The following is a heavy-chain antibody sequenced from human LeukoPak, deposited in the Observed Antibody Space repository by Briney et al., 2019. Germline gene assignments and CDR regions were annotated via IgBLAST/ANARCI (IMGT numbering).Heavy chain of an antibody. D-gene: IGHD1-26*01. V-gene: IGHV1-18*01. CDR1: GFTFTSSG. CDR2: ISAYNGNT. CDR3: ARGGASGSYGLDV. J-gene: IGHJ6*02. Sequence: ASVKVSCKASGFTFTSSGFSWVRRAPGRGLEWMGWISAYNGNTNYAQKFQDRVTMTTDTSTSTAYMDLRSLRSDDTAVYYCARGGASGSYGLDVWGQGTTVTVAS.